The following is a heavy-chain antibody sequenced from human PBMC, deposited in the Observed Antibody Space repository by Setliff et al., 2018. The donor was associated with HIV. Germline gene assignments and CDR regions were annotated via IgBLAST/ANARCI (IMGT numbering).Heavy chain of an antibody. CDR1: DDSFSTNY. D-gene: IGHD3-10*01. CDR3: ARHSGVASPNWFDP. V-gene: IGHV4-4*09. Sequence: SETLSLTCNVSDDSFSTNYWSWVRQPPGKGLEWIGYIYSSGSTNFNPPLQSRVTISVDTSKNQFSLKLSSVTAADTAVYYCARHSGVASPNWFDPWGQGTLVTVSS. J-gene: IGHJ5*02. CDR2: IYSSGST.